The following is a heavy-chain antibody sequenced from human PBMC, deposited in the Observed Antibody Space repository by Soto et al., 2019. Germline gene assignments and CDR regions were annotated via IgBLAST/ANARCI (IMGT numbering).Heavy chain of an antibody. D-gene: IGHD5-18*01. CDR1: GGSFSGHY. V-gene: IGHV4-34*01. CDR2: INHSGST. J-gene: IGHJ6*02. Sequence: SETLSLTCAVYGGSFSGHYWSWIRQPPGKGLEWIGEINHSGSTNYNPSLKSRVTISVDTSKNQFSLKLSSVTAADTAVYYCARGQRDTAMLLSQYYYYGMDVWGQGTTVTVSS. CDR3: ARGQRDTAMLLSQYYYYGMDV.